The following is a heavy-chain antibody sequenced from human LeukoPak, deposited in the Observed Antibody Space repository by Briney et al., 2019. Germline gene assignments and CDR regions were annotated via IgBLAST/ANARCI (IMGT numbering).Heavy chain of an antibody. CDR3: ARDRAWDYLDS. CDR2: ISSDGGKK. CDR1: GFTLSSHG. Sequence: GKSLRLSRVVSGFTLSSHGMHWVRQVPGKGLEWVAVISSDGGKKSYADSVKGRFTISRDNSKNTLYLQMDSLRVEDTAIYYCARDRAWDYLDSWDQGPLVTVSS. J-gene: IGHJ4*02. D-gene: IGHD1-26*01. V-gene: IGHV3-30*03.